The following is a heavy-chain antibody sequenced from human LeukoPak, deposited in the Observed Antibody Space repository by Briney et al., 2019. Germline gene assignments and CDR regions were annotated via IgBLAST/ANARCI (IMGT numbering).Heavy chain of an antibody. V-gene: IGHV3-7*01. D-gene: IGHD2-15*01. Sequence: GGSLRLSCAASGFTFRSYWMSWVRQAPGKGLEWVANMKLDGSEEYYVDSVKGRFTISSDNAKNSLYPQMSSLRVDDTAVYYCARWARYCSSGSCYSWFDPWGQGTLVTVSS. J-gene: IGHJ5*02. CDR1: GFTFRSYW. CDR2: MKLDGSEE. CDR3: ARWARYCSSGSCYSWFDP.